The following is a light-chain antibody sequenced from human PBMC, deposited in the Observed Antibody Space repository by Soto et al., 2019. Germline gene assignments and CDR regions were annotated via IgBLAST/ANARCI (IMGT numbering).Light chain of an antibody. CDR3: QQDSTSPLT. J-gene: IGKJ1*01. CDR1: LTVSDNY. V-gene: IGKV3-20*01. Sequence: EILLTHSPGALSFSPGERATLSCSASLTVSDNYLAWYQQKAGQAPRLVIYGASSRATGIPDRFSASGSGTDFTLTISRLEPEDFAVYYCQQDSTSPLTFGQGTKVDIK. CDR2: GAS.